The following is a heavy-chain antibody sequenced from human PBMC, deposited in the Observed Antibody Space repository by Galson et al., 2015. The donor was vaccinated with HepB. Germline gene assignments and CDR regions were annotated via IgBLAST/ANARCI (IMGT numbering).Heavy chain of an antibody. D-gene: IGHD2-15*01. Sequence: SLRLSCAASGFTFSSYTMNWVRQAPGKGLEWVSSISSSSSSIYGADSVKGRFTISRDNAKNLVYLQMNSLRAEDTAVYYCVRDLCRGGSCYFDYWGQGTLVTVSS. J-gene: IGHJ4*02. CDR2: ISSSSSSI. CDR3: VRDLCRGGSCYFDY. CDR1: GFTFSSYT. V-gene: IGHV3-21*01.